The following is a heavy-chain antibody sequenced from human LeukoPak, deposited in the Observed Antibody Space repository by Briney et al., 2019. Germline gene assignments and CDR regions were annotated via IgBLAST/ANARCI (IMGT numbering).Heavy chain of an antibody. Sequence: GGSLRLSCAASGFTFSSYGMHWVRQAPGKGLEWVAVISYDGSNKYYADSVKGRFTISRDNSKNTLYLQMNSLRAEDTAVYYCARVWRIAARHGHPGYWGQGTLVTVSS. CDR2: ISYDGSNK. V-gene: IGHV3-30*19. CDR1: GFTFSSYG. CDR3: ARVWRIAARHGHPGY. D-gene: IGHD6-6*01. J-gene: IGHJ4*02.